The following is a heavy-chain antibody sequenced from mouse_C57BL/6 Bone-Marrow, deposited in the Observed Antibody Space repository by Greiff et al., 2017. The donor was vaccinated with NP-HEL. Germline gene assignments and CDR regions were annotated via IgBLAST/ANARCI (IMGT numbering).Heavy chain of an antibody. CDR3: ARSIYYYGSSSYYFDY. Sequence: DVQLVESGGGLVQPGGSLSLSCAASGFTFTDYYMSWVRQPPGKALEWLGFIRNKANGYTTEYSASVKGRFTISRDNSQSILYLQMNALRAEDSATYYCARSIYYYGSSSYYFDYWGQGTTLTVSS. D-gene: IGHD1-1*01. CDR1: GFTFTDYY. CDR2: IRNKANGYTT. J-gene: IGHJ2*01. V-gene: IGHV7-3*01.